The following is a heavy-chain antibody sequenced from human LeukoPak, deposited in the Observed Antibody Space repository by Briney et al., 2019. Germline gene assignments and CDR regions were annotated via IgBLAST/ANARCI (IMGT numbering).Heavy chain of an antibody. Sequence: PGGSLRLSCAASGFTVSSNYMSWVRQAPGKGLEWVSVIYSGGSTYYADSVKGRFTISRHNSKNTLYLQMNSLRAEDTAVYYCARDLRSGGSYFFDYWGQGTLVTVSS. D-gene: IGHD2-15*01. CDR2: IYSGGST. CDR1: GFTVSSNY. V-gene: IGHV3-53*04. J-gene: IGHJ4*02. CDR3: ARDLRSGGSYFFDY.